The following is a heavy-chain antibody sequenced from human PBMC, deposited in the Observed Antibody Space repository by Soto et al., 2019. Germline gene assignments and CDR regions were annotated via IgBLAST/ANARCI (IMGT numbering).Heavy chain of an antibody. CDR2: ISYDGSNT. CDR3: AKEGSGASRLLYYYGMDV. V-gene: IGHV3-30*18. CDR1: GFNFRSYG. D-gene: IGHD6-6*01. Sequence: QVQLVESGGGVVQPGGSLRLSCAASGFNFRSYGMNWVRQAPGKGLEWVAVISYDGSNTYYADSVKGRFTISRDNSENTLYLQMNSLRAEDTAVYYCAKEGSGASRLLYYYGMDVWGQGTTVTVSS. J-gene: IGHJ6*02.